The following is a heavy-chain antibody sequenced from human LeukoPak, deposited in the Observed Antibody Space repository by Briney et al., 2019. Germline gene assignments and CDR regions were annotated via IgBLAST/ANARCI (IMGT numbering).Heavy chain of an antibody. CDR1: GGSISSGSYY. D-gene: IGHD1-26*01. V-gene: IGHV4-61*02. CDR2: IYTSGST. J-gene: IGHJ3*02. Sequence: PSQTLSLTCTVSGGSISSGSYYWSWIRQPAGKGLEWIGRIYTSGSTNYNPSLKSRVTISVDTSKNQFSLKLSSVTAADTAVYYCARISGTYYVPDAFDIWRQGTMVTVSS. CDR3: ARISGTYYVPDAFDI.